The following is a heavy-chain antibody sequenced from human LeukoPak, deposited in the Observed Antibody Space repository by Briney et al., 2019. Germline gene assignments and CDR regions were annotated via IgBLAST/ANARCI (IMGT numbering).Heavy chain of an antibody. CDR1: GGSISSGGYY. CDR2: IYYSGST. V-gene: IGHV4-31*03. J-gene: IGHJ4*02. D-gene: IGHD3-22*01. Sequence: SETLSPTCTVSGGSISSGGYYWSWIRQHPGKGLEWIGYIYYSGSTYYNPSLKSRVTISVDTSKNQFSLKLSSVTAADTAVYYCARERVEGDSSGYYDWGQGTLVTVSS. CDR3: ARERVEGDSSGYYD.